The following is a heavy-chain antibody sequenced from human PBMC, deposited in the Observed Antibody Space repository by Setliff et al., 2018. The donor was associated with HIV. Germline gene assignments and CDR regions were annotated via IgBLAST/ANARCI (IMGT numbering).Heavy chain of an antibody. CDR1: GGSVRRSTSY. V-gene: IGHV4-39*07. CDR3: ARGVNPTYYDFWSGNYMRKYYYYYMDV. D-gene: IGHD3-3*01. CDR2: IYYSGTT. Sequence: SETLSLTCTVSGGSVRRSTSYWGWIRQPPGKGLEWIGSIYYSGTTYSNPSLKSRVTISVDTSKNQFSLKLSSVTAADTAVYYCARGVNPTYYDFWSGNYMRKYYYYYMDVWGKGTTVTVSS. J-gene: IGHJ6*03.